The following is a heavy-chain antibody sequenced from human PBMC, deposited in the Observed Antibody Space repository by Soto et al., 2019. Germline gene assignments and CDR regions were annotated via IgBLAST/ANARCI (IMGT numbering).Heavy chain of an antibody. CDR2: IGGGGINT. J-gene: IGHJ3*02. V-gene: IGHV3-23*01. CDR1: GFIFSEYA. D-gene: IGHD2-2*02. CDR3: ATDAIPRNGRSYAFDI. Sequence: EVQLLESGGDLVQPGGSLRLSCAASGFIFSEYAMRWVRQAPGTGLEWVSAIGGGGINTWYADSVKGRFTISRDNSRNTMYLQMNYLRVSDTAVYYCATDAIPRNGRSYAFDICGQGRMVTVSS.